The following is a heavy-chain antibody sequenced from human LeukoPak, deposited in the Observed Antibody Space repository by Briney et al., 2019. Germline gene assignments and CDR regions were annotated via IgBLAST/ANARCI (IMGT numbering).Heavy chain of an antibody. CDR2: IYSGGRT. V-gene: IGHV3-66*01. CDR3: ATPSDSSSLGGGFDY. J-gene: IGHJ4*02. CDR1: GFTVSSNY. D-gene: IGHD6-13*01. Sequence: GGSLRLSCAASGFTVSSNYMTWVRQAPGKGLEWVSVIYSGGRTHYADAVKGRFTISRDNSKNTMYLQMNSVRVEDTAVYYCATPSDSSSLGGGFDYWGQGTLVTVSS.